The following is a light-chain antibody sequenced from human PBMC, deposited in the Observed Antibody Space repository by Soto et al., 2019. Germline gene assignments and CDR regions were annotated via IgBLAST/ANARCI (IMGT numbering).Light chain of an antibody. CDR3: AEWDDSLNGRHV. Sequence: QSVLTQPPSASGTPGQRVTISCSGSSSNIGSNTVDWFQQLPGTAPKLLIYSDNRRPSGVPGRFSGSKSGTSASLAISGLQSEDEADYYCAEWDDSLNGRHVFGTGTKVTVL. V-gene: IGLV1-44*01. CDR2: SDN. J-gene: IGLJ1*01. CDR1: SSNIGSNT.